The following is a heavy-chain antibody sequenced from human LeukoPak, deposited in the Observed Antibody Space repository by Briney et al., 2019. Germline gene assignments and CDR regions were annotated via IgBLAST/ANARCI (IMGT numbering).Heavy chain of an antibody. CDR3: ARVGVGYCTNTSCFFDY. V-gene: IGHV1-2*02. CDR1: GYTFTGYY. D-gene: IGHD2-2*03. J-gene: IGHJ4*02. Sequence: ASVKVSCKASGYTFTGYYMHWVRQAPGQGHEWMGWINLNSGDTKSAQRFQGRVTMTRDTSITTAYMDLSRLTTADTAVYYCARVGVGYCTNTSCFFDYWGQEPLVTVSS. CDR2: INLNSGDT.